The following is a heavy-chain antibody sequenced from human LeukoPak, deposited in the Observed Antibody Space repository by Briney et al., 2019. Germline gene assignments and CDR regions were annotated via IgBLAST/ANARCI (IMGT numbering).Heavy chain of an antibody. CDR1: GFTFSSYA. V-gene: IGHV3-23*01. CDR2: ISGSGGST. CDR3: AKDSSYYDSSEGDY. Sequence: GGSLRLSCAASGFTFSSYAMSWVRQAPGKGLEWVSAISGSGGSTYYADSVKGRFTISRDNSKNTLYLQMNSLRAEDTAVYYCAKDSSYYDSSEGDYWGQGTLVTVSS. J-gene: IGHJ4*02. D-gene: IGHD3-22*01.